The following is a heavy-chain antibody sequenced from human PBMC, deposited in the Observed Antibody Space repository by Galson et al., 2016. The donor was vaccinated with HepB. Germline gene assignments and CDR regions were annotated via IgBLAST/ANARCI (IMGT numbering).Heavy chain of an antibody. V-gene: IGHV3-30-3*01. CDR2: ISYDGTNK. Sequence: SLRLSCAASAFTFSAYAMHWVRQAPGKGLEWVAVISYDGTNKYYADSVKGRFTISRDNSKNTLYLQMNSLRAEDTAVYYCARAAFRVGATYYFIDYWGQGTLVTVSS. D-gene: IGHD1-26*01. J-gene: IGHJ4*02. CDR3: ARAAFRVGATYYFIDY. CDR1: AFTFSAYA.